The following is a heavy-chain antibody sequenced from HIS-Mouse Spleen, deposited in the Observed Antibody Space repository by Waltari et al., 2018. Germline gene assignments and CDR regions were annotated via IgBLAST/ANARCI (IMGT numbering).Heavy chain of an antibody. CDR2: ISYDGSNK. CDR1: GFTFSSYG. D-gene: IGHD3-16*01. J-gene: IGHJ2*01. V-gene: IGHV3-30*18. CDR3: AKDYILGDKANWYFDL. Sequence: QVQLVESGGGVVQPGRSLRLSCAASGFTFSSYGMHWVRPAPGKGLEWVAVISYDGSNKYYADSVKGRFTISRDNSKNTLYLQMNSLRAEDTAVYYCAKDYILGDKANWYFDLWGRGTLVTVSS.